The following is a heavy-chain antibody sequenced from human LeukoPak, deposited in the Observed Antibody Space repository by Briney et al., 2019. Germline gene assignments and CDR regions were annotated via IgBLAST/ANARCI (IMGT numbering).Heavy chain of an antibody. CDR2: ISSSGSNI. J-gene: IGHJ4*02. CDR3: ARDASRWSPDPFDY. Sequence: GGSLRLSCAASQFTFSIYTMNWVRQAPEKGLEWVSSISSSGSNIYYSDSVKGRFTISRDNAKNSLYLQMNNLRAEDAGVYYCARDASRWSPDPFDYWGQGAPVTVSS. V-gene: IGHV3-21*01. CDR1: QFTFSIYT. D-gene: IGHD2-15*01.